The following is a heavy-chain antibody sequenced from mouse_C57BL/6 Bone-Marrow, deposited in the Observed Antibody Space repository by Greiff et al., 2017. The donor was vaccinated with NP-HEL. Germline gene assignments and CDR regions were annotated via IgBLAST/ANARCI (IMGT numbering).Heavy chain of an antibody. J-gene: IGHJ2*01. CDR2: INPSNGGT. V-gene: IGHV1-53*01. CDR1: GYTFTSYW. CDR3: ARGTTVVATWYYFDY. D-gene: IGHD1-1*01. Sequence: QVQLQQSGTELVKPGASVKLSCKASGYTFTSYWMHWVKQRPGQGLEWIGNINPSNGGTNYNEKFKSKATLTVDKSSSTAYMQLSSLTSEDSAVYYCARGTTVVATWYYFDYWGQGTTLTVSS.